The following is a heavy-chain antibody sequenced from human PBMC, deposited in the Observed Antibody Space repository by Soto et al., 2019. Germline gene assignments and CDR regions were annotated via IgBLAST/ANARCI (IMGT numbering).Heavy chain of an antibody. J-gene: IGHJ4*02. CDR3: ARHHVRGRTIAGAAEF. D-gene: IGHD6-13*01. CDR2: INHSGNT. V-gene: IGHV4-34*01. Sequence: SETLSLTCAVYGGSFSGYYWSWIRQPPGKGLEWIGEINHSGNTNYNPSLKSRVTISVGTSKNQLFLNLSSVTAADTAMYYCARHHVRGRTIAGAAEFWGQGTLVTVLL. CDR1: GGSFSGYY.